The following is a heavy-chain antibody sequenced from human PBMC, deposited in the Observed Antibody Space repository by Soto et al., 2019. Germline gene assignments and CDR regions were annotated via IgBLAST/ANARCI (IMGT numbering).Heavy chain of an antibody. D-gene: IGHD3-10*01. J-gene: IGHJ6*02. Sequence: QVQLVESGGGVVQPGRSLRLSCAASGFTFSSYAMHWVRQAPGKGLEWVAVISYDGSNKYYADSVKGRFTISRDNSKNTLYLQMNSLGAEDTAVYYCARAHYYGSGSYYNGGMDVWGQGPTVTVSS. CDR3: ARAHYYGSGSYYNGGMDV. CDR2: ISYDGSNK. V-gene: IGHV3-30-3*01. CDR1: GFTFSSYA.